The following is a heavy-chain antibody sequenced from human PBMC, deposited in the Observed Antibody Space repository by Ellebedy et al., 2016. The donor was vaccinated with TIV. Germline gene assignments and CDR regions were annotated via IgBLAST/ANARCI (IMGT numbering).Heavy chain of an antibody. CDR3: ARQEVAAAGSYYYYGMDV. J-gene: IGHJ6*02. CDR1: GYSFTSYW. D-gene: IGHD6-13*01. V-gene: IGHV5-51*01. CDR2: IYPSDSGT. Sequence: GESLKISCKGSGYSFTSYWIGWVRQMPGKGLEWMGIIYPSDSGTRYSPSFQGQVTISADKSISTAYLQWSSLKASDTAMYYCARQEVAAAGSYYYYGMDVWGQGTTVTVSS.